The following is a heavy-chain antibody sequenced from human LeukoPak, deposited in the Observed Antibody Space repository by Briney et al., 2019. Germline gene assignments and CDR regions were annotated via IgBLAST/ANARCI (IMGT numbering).Heavy chain of an antibody. D-gene: IGHD1-26*01. CDR3: TRDAFSGSFSSVFWFDP. J-gene: IGHJ5*02. CDR1: GFTFGDYA. CDR2: IRSKAYGGTT. V-gene: IGHV3-49*04. Sequence: GGSLRLSCTASGFTFGDYAMSWVRQAPGKGLEWVGFIRSKAYGGTTEYAASVKGRFTISRDDSKSIAYLQMNSLKTEDTAVYYCTRDAFSGSFSSVFWFDPWGQGTLVTVSS.